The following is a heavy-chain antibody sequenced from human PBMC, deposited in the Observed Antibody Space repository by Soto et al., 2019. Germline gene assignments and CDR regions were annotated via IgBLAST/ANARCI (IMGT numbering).Heavy chain of an antibody. CDR2: IDIAGSTT. CDR1: GFTFSSYW. V-gene: IGHV3-74*01. J-gene: IGHJ4*02. CDR3: ARDQTVAGPTTFDY. Sequence: PGGSLRLSCAAYGFTFSSYWMHWVRQTPGKGLVWVSRIDIAGSTTTYADSVKGRFTISRDNAKNTLYLQMNSLRAEDTAVYYCARDQTVAGPTTFDYCGQGTLVTVSS. D-gene: IGHD6-19*01.